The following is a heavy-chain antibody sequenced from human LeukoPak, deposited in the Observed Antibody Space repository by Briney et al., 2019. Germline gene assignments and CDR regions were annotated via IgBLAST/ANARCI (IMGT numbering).Heavy chain of an antibody. CDR1: GFTFSSYG. V-gene: IGHV3-30*02. CDR3: AKDYWYSSSWYTLLDQ. D-gene: IGHD6-13*01. Sequence: QSGGSLRLSCAASGFTFSSYGMHWVRQAPGKGLEWVAFIRHDGSNKYYADSVKGRFTISRDNSKNTLYLQMNSLRTEDTAVYYCAKDYWYSSSWYTLLDQWGQGTLVTVSS. CDR2: IRHDGSNK. J-gene: IGHJ4*02.